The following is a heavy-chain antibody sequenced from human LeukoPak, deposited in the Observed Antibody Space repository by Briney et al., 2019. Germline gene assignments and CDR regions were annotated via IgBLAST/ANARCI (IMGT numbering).Heavy chain of an antibody. Sequence: SVTVSCKASGFTFTSSSIQWIRQARGQRLEWIGWIVGDSTDTYYAQRFQERVTIARDMSTSTAYLELSSRRSEDTAVYYCAADPDTTMAFDCWGQGTLVTVSS. CDR2: IVGDSTDT. J-gene: IGHJ4*02. V-gene: IGHV1-58*02. CDR3: AADPDTTMAFDC. D-gene: IGHD5-18*01. CDR1: GFTFTSSS.